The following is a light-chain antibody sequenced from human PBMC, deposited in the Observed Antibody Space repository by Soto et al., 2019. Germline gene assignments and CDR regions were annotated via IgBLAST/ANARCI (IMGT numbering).Light chain of an antibody. CDR1: QSISHW. CDR3: QQYNSYPLT. V-gene: IGKV1-5*03. CDR2: KAC. J-gene: IGKJ4*01. Sequence: DIQMTQSPSTLSASVGDRVTMTCRASQSISHWLAWYQQKPGKAPKLLIYKACSLESGVPSRFSGGGAATEFTLTISSLQPDDFATYYCQQYNSYPLTFGGGTKVEIK.